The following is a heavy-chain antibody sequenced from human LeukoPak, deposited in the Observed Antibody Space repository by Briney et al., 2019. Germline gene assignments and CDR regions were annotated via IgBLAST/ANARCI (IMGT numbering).Heavy chain of an antibody. V-gene: IGHV4-34*01. CDR1: GGSFSGYY. Sequence: SETLSLTCAVYGGSFSGYYWSWIRQPPGKGLEWIGEINHSGSTNYNPSLKSRVTISVDTSKNQFSLKLSSVTAADTAVYYCARGQRRFGELSDRVGSYWYFDLWGRGTLVTVSS. CDR3: ARGQRRFGELSDRVGSYWYFDL. J-gene: IGHJ2*01. D-gene: IGHD3-10*01. CDR2: INHSGST.